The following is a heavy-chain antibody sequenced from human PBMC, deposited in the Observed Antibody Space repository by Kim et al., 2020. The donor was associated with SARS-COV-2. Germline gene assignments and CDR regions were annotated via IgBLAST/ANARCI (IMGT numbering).Heavy chain of an antibody. Sequence: ASVKVSCKASGYTFTDYYMNWVRQAPGQRLEWMGRINPNSGGTNYAQKFQGRVTMTRDTSINTAYMELSRLRSDDTVVYYCARGIYGSGVSDTFDIWGQGTMVTVSS. J-gene: IGHJ3*02. CDR1: GYTFTDYY. V-gene: IGHV1-2*05. CDR3: ARGIYGSGVSDTFDI. D-gene: IGHD3-10*01. CDR2: INPNSGGT.